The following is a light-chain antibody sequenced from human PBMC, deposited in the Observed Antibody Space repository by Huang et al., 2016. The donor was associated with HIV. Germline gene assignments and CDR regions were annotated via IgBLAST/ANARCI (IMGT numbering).Light chain of an antibody. Sequence: VLTQSPGILSVSPGERAIVSCRASQTIGTNLAWYQHKVGQAPRLLIFRASTRATGIPDRFSASGSGTEFTLTISSLQSEDSALYYCQQYNNWPPLTFGGGTKVEIK. CDR1: QTIGTN. V-gene: IGKV3-15*01. CDR3: QQYNNWPPLT. J-gene: IGKJ4*01. CDR2: RAS.